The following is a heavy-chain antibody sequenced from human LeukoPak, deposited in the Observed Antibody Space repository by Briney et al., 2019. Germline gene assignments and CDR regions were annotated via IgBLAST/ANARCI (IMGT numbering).Heavy chain of an antibody. J-gene: IGHJ5*02. CDR3: AARGVVVVAASHPMETCNWFDP. CDR1: GGSFSGYY. V-gene: IGHV4-34*01. CDR2: INHSGST. D-gene: IGHD2-15*01. Sequence: SETLSLTCAVYGGSFSGYYWSWIRQPPGKGLEWIGEINHSGSTNYNPSLKSRVTISVDTSKNQFSLKLSSVTAADTAVYYCAARGVVVVAASHPMETCNWFDPWGQGTLVTVSS.